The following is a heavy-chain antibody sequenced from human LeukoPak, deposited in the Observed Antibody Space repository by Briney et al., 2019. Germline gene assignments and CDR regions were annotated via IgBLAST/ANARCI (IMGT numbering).Heavy chain of an antibody. J-gene: IGHJ4*02. V-gene: IGHV1-69*04. CDR2: IIPILGIA. D-gene: IGHD6-19*01. CDR1: GYTFTSYY. Sequence: SVKVSCKASGYTFTSYYMHWVRQAPGQGLEWMGRIIPILGIANYAQKFQGRVTITADKSTSTAYMELSSLRSEDTAVYYCARERYSSGWYFDYWGQGTLVTVSS. CDR3: ARERYSSGWYFDY.